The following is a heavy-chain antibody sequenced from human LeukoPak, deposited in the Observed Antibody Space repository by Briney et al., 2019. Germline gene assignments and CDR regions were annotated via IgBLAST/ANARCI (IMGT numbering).Heavy chain of an antibody. CDR2: IVVGSGNT. CDR1: GFTFSSSA. D-gene: IGHD5-18*01. Sequence: SVKVSCKASGFTFSSSAVQWVRQARGRRLEWIGWIVVGSGNTNYAQKFQERVTITRDVSTSTAYMELTSLRSEDTAVYYCAAPSRIQLDYWGQGNLVTVSS. J-gene: IGHJ4*02. CDR3: AAPSRIQLDY. V-gene: IGHV1-58*01.